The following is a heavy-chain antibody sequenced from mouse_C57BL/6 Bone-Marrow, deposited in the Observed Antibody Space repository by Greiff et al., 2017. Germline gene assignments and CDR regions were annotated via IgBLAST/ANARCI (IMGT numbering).Heavy chain of an antibody. Sequence: VQLQQSGPELVRPGVSVKISCKGSGYTFTDYAMHWVKQSHAKSLEWIGVISTYYGDASYNQKFKDKATMTVDKSSSTADIELARLTSEDSAVDYCAKFSTVVYYYAMDYWGQGTSVTVSS. D-gene: IGHD1-1*01. CDR3: AKFSTVVYYYAMDY. J-gene: IGHJ4*01. CDR1: GYTFTDYA. V-gene: IGHV1-67*01. CDR2: ISTYYGDA.